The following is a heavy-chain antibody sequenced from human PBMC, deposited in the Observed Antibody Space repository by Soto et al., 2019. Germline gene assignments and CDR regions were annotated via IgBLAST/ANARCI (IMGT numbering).Heavy chain of an antibody. V-gene: IGHV4-4*02. CDR3: ARVGTCCSSTSCYQNAFDI. D-gene: IGHD2-2*01. Sequence: PSETLSLTCAVSGGSISSSNWWSWVRQPPGKGLEWIGEIYHSGSTNYNPSLKSRVTISVDKSKNQFSLKLSSVTAADTAVYYCARVGTCCSSTSCYQNAFDIWGQGTMVTVSS. CDR2: IYHSGST. CDR1: GGSISSSNW. J-gene: IGHJ3*02.